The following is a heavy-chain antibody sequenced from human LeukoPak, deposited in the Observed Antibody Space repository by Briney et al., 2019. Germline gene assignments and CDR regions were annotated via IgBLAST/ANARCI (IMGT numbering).Heavy chain of an antibody. CDR3: AKGFGGGIFGVLGGY. J-gene: IGHJ4*02. D-gene: IGHD3-3*01. CDR1: GGSFSGYY. Sequence: SETLSLTCAVYGGSFSGYYWSWIRQPPGKGLEWIGEINHSGSTNYNPSLKSRVTISVDTSKNQFSLKLSSVTAEDTAVYYCAKGFGGGIFGVLGGYWGQGTLVTVSS. CDR2: INHSGST. V-gene: IGHV4-34*01.